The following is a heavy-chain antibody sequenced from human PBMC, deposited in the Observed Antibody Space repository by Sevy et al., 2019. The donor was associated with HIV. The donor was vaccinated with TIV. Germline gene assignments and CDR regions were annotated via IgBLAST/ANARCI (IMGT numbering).Heavy chain of an antibody. CDR1: GFSFRNAC. CDR3: AAGVGSSDFDY. J-gene: IGHJ4*02. CDR2: IKSKTDRGTR. V-gene: IGHV3-15*01. D-gene: IGHD1-26*01. Sequence: GGSLRLSCATSGFSFRNACMSWVRQAPGKGLEWVGRIKSKTDRGTRDVAAPARGRFIISRDDSKHMLYLQMSSLKIEDTANYYCAAGVGSSDFDYWGRGILVTVSS.